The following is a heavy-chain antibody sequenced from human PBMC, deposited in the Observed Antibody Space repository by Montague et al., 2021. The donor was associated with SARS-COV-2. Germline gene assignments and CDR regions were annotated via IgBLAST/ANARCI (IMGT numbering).Heavy chain of an antibody. J-gene: IGHJ3*02. V-gene: IGHV4-39*01. D-gene: IGHD3-10*01. Sequence: SETLSLTCTVSGGSISSDSFYWGWLRQPPGKGLEWIGLIYHSGSTYNGPSLKRRFSISVDTSKNQFSLKVTSVTAADTAVYYCARRPGTFGAAFDIWGLGTMVTVSS. CDR3: ARRPGTFGAAFDI. CDR2: IYHSGST. CDR1: GGSISSDSFY.